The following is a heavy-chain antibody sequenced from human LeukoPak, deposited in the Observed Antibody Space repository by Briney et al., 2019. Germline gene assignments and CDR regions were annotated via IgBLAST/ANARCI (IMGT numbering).Heavy chain of an antibody. CDR2: IYYSGST. D-gene: IGHD3-3*01. CDR3: ARESDDFWSGYYNGPFDY. V-gene: IGHV4-59*01. J-gene: IGHJ4*02. CDR1: GGSISSYY. Sequence: SETLSLTCTVSGGSISSYYWSWIRQPPGKGLEWIGYIYYSGSTNYNPSLKSRVTISVDTSKNQFSLKLSSVTAEDTAVYYCARESDDFWSGYYNGPFDYWGQGTLVTVSS.